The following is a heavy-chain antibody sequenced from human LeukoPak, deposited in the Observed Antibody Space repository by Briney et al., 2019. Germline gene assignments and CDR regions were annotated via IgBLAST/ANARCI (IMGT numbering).Heavy chain of an antibody. Sequence: GMSLRLSCAASGFTFRSYGMHWVRQAQGKGLEWVAVIWSDGNQQHYADSVKGRFTISRDNSKNTLYLQMNSLRVDDTAVYYCARSSDSSDLGYWGQGTLVTVSS. CDR2: IWSDGNQQ. CDR1: GFTFRSYG. V-gene: IGHV3-33*01. J-gene: IGHJ4*02. CDR3: ARSSDSSDLGY. D-gene: IGHD6-25*01.